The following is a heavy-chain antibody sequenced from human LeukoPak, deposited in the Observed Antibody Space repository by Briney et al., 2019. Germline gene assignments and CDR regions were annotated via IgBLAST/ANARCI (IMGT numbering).Heavy chain of an antibody. J-gene: IGHJ5*02. V-gene: IGHV3-30*02. D-gene: IGHD3-22*01. CDR3: ARDKIVVVITGNWFDP. CDR1: GFTFSSYG. Sequence: GGSLRLSCAASGFTFSSYGMHWVRQAPGKGLEWVAFIRYDGSNKYYADSVKGRFTISRDNSKNTLYLQMNSLRSEDTAVYYCARDKIVVVITGNWFDPWGQGTLVTVSS. CDR2: IRYDGSNK.